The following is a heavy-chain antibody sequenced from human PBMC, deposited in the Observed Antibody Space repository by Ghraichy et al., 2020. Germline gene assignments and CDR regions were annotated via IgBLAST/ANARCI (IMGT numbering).Heavy chain of an antibody. V-gene: IGHV3-21*01. D-gene: IGHD4-17*01. CDR1: GFTFRSYR. CDR2: ISSNGLFI. J-gene: IGHJ4*02. Sequence: GESLNISCEASGFTFRSYRMHWVRQAPGKGLEWVSLISSNGLFIYYAYSVEGRFTISRDNTKNSVYLQMNSLRADDTAVYYCTREESVDDRGDFPPGYWGQGTLVSVSS. CDR3: TREESVDDRGDFPPGY.